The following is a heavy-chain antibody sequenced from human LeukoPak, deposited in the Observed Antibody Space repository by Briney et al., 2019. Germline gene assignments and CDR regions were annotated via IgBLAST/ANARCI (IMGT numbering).Heavy chain of an antibody. V-gene: IGHV4-34*01. J-gene: IGHJ2*01. Sequence: SEILSLTCAVYGGSFSGYYWNWIRQPPGKGLEWIGEINHSGSTNYNPSLKSRVTISVDTSKNQFSLELSSVTAADTAVYYCARGRGPSARYWYLELWGRGTLVTVSS. CDR1: GGSFSGYY. CDR2: INHSGST. CDR3: ARGRGPSARYWYLEL. D-gene: IGHD3-16*01.